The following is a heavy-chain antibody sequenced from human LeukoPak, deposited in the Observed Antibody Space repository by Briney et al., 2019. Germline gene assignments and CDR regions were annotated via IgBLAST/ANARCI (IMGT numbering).Heavy chain of an antibody. D-gene: IGHD2-2*01. V-gene: IGHV4-4*07. J-gene: IGHJ3*02. CDR1: GGSLSSYY. CDR2: IYTSGST. CDR3: ARATGSSSASSHSFDI. Sequence: SETLSLTCTVSGGSLSSYYWSWIRQPAGKGLEWIGRIYTSGSTNYNPSLKSRVTISVGKSKNQFSLKLSSVTAADTAVYYCARATGSSSASSHSFDICGQGTMVTVSS.